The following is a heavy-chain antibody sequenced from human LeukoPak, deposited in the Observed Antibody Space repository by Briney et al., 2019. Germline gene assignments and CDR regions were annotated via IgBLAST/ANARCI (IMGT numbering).Heavy chain of an antibody. Sequence: VASVKVSCMAPGGTFSSYAISWVRQAPGQGLEWMGGIIPIFGTANYAQKFQGRVTITTDESTSTAYMELSSLRSEDTAVYYCARDGHYDSSGYYVHWFDPWGQGTLVTVSS. CDR1: GGTFSSYA. CDR2: IIPIFGTA. CDR3: ARDGHYDSSGYYVHWFDP. D-gene: IGHD3-22*01. V-gene: IGHV1-69*05. J-gene: IGHJ5*02.